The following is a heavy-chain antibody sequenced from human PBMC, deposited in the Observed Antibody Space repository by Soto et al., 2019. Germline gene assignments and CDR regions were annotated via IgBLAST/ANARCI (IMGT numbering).Heavy chain of an antibody. Sequence: PGGSLRLSCAASGFTFNAYTMHWVRQAPGKGLEWVSLISWDGGITYYGDSVKGRFTVSRDNSDNPLYLQMTSLRSDDTAFYYCAKDSYDILTGQKRYFDSWGQGTLVTVSS. J-gene: IGHJ4*02. V-gene: IGHV3-43*01. D-gene: IGHD3-9*01. CDR3: AKDSYDILTGQKRYFDS. CDR1: GFTFNAYT. CDR2: ISWDGGIT.